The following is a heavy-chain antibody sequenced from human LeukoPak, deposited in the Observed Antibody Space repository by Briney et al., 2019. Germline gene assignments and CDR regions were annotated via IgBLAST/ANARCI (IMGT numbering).Heavy chain of an antibody. J-gene: IGHJ5*02. V-gene: IGHV3-20*04. CDR2: INWNGAWT. CDR1: GFKFDDYG. CDR3: AGYYYDSSRGFDL. Sequence: GGSLRLSCAASGFKFDDYGMSWVRQAPGKGLEWVCDINWNGAWTGHADSVKGRFTISRDNAKNSLYLQMNSLRAEDTALYYCAGYYYDSSRGFDLWGQGTLVTVSA. D-gene: IGHD3-22*01.